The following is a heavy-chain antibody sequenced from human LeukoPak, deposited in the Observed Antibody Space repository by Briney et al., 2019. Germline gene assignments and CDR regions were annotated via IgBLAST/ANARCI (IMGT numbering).Heavy chain of an antibody. D-gene: IGHD3-16*01. V-gene: IGHV4-61*02. Sequence: PSETLSLTCTVSGGSISSGSYYWSWIRQPAGKGLEWIGRIYTSGSTNYNPSLKSRVTISVDTSKNQFSLKLSSVTAADTAVYYCASLRVPGYFDYWGQGTLVTVPS. J-gene: IGHJ4*03. CDR2: IYTSGST. CDR3: ASLRVPGYFDY. CDR1: GGSISSGSYY.